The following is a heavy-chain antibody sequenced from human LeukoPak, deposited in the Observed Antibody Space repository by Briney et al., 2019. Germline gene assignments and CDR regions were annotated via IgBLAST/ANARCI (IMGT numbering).Heavy chain of an antibody. CDR2: INPSGGST. J-gene: IGHJ6*03. V-gene: IGHV1-46*01. CDR3: ARDGWELLSYYYMDV. CDR1: GYTFTGYY. D-gene: IGHD1-26*01. Sequence: ASVKVSCKASGYTFTGYYMHWVRQAPGQGLEWMGIINPSGGSTSYAQKFQGRVTMTRDMSTSTVYMELSSLRSEDTAVYYCARDGWELLSYYYMDVWGKGTTVTVSS.